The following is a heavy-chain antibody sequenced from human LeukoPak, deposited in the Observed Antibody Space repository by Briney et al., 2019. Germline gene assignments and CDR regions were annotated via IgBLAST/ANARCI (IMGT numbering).Heavy chain of an antibody. D-gene: IGHD3-10*01. CDR2: IYSGGST. J-gene: IGHJ3*02. CDR3: AREYRGSRRSDAFDI. V-gene: IGHV3-66*01. CDR1: GFTVSSKY. Sequence: PGGSLRLSCAVSGFTVSSKYMSWVRQAPGKGLEWVSIIYSGGSTYYADSVKGRFTISRDNSKNTLYLQMNSLRAEDTAVYYCAREYRGSRRSDAFDIWGQGTMVTVSS.